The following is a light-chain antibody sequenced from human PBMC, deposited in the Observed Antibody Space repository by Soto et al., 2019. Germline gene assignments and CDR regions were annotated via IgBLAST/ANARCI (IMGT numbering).Light chain of an antibody. CDR2: GAS. J-gene: IGKJ2*01. CDR3: QQYRSSLYT. Sequence: EIVLTQSPGTLSLSPGGRATLSCRASQSVSSDYLAWYQQKPGQAPRLLIYGASSRATGIPDRFSGSGSGTDFTLTISRLEPEDFAVYYCQQYRSSLYTFGQGTKLEIE. CDR1: QSVSSDY. V-gene: IGKV3-20*01.